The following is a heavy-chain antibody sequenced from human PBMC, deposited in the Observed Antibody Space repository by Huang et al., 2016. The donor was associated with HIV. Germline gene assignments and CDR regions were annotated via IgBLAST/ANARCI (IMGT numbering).Heavy chain of an antibody. CDR1: GITFRNYA. Sequence: VRLVQSGGGVVQPGRSLRLSCAASGITFRNYAMHWVRQARGKGLEGGAGTAADGSGQYYVDSVKGRFIISKDNSKETWLLEMRSLKSEDTAVYFCAKDQGQWLAYFDSWGQGTLVTVSS. V-gene: IGHV3-30*18. CDR2: TAADGSGQ. CDR3: AKDQGQWLAYFDS. D-gene: IGHD6-19*01. J-gene: IGHJ4*02.